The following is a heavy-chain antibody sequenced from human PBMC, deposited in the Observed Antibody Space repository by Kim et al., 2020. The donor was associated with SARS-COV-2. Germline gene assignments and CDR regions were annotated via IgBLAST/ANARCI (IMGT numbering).Heavy chain of an antibody. CDR3: ARDRRRITIFGVVSSFNY. V-gene: IGHV1-3*01. J-gene: IGHJ4*02. D-gene: IGHD3-3*01. Sequence: QGRVTITRDTSASTAYMELSSLRSEDTAVYYCARDRRRITIFGVVSSFNYWGQGTLVTVSS.